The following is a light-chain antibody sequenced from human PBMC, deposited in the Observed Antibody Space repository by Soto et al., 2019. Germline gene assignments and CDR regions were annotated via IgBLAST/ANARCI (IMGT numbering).Light chain of an antibody. Sequence: QSALTQPPSASGSPGQSVTISCTGTSSDVGGYDYVSWYQQHPGKAPKLMIYEVTQRPSGVPDRFSVSKSGNTASLTVSGHKAEEEADYCCSSYAGSNNVVFGSGTELTVL. CDR2: EVT. CDR3: SSYAGSNNVV. CDR1: SSDVGGYDY. V-gene: IGLV2-8*01. J-gene: IGLJ1*01.